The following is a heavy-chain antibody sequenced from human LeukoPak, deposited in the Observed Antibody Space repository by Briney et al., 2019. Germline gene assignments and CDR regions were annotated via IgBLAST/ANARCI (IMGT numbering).Heavy chain of an antibody. J-gene: IGHJ4*02. Sequence: ETLSLTCAVSGGSISSSNWWSWVRQPPGKGLEWVSSISSSSSYIYYADSVKGRFTISRDNAKNSLYLQMNSLRAENTAVYYCARDSSPGYSSGWGIFFDYWGQGTLVTVSS. CDR1: GGSISSSN. V-gene: IGHV3-21*01. CDR3: ARDSSPGYSSGWGIFFDY. D-gene: IGHD6-19*01. CDR2: ISSSSSYI.